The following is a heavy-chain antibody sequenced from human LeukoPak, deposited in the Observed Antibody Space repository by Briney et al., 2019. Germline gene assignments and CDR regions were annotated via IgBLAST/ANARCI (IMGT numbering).Heavy chain of an antibody. CDR2: IYTSGST. Sequence: SETLSLTCTVSGSSISSYYWSWIRQPPGKGLEWIGYIYTSGSTNYNPSLKSRVTISVDTSKNQFSLKLSSVTAADTAVYYCASGGAGNWYFDLWGRGTLVTVSS. D-gene: IGHD3-16*01. CDR1: GSSISSYY. V-gene: IGHV4-4*09. J-gene: IGHJ2*01. CDR3: ASGGAGNWYFDL.